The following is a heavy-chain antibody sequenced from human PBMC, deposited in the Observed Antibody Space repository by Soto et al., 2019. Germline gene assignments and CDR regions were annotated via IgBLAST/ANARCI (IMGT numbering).Heavy chain of an antibody. Sequence: QVQLQESGPGLVKPSETLSLTCTVSCGSISSYYWSWIRQPPGKGLAWIGYIYYSGSTNYNPSLKCRVTISKDPFKNPCALKLSSVNAAVTAVYSWARGLFLWFGGPWGMDVRGQGTTVTVSS. CDR2: IYYSGST. CDR1: CGSISSYY. J-gene: IGHJ6*02. V-gene: IGHV4-59*01. D-gene: IGHD3-10*01. CDR3: ARGLFLWFGGPWGMDV.